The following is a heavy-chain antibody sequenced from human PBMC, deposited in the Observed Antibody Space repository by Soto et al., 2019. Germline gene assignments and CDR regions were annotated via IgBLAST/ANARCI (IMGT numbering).Heavy chain of an antibody. CDR2: INPSGGST. Sequence: GASVKVSCTASGYTFTSYYMHWVRQAPGQGFEWMGIINPSGGSTSYAQKFQGRVTMTRDTSTSTVYMELSSLRSEDTAVYYCARDGGYSGYDYYYYMDVCGKGTTVTVSS. V-gene: IGHV1-46*03. CDR3: ARDGGYSGYDYYYYMDV. CDR1: GYTFTSYY. J-gene: IGHJ6*03. D-gene: IGHD5-12*01.